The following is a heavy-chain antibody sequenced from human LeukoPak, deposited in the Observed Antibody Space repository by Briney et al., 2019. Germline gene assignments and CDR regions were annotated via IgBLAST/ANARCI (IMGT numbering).Heavy chain of an antibody. J-gene: IGHJ1*01. D-gene: IGHD6-19*01. CDR3: AKDSVEWQWLPGDGYFQH. CDR1: GFTLGSYG. CDR2: ISYDGSNK. V-gene: IGHV3-30*18. Sequence: GGSLRLSCAASGFTLGSYGMHWVRQAPGKGLEWVAVISYDGSNKYYADSVKGRFTISRDNSKNTLYLQMNSLRAEDTAVYYCAKDSVEWQWLPGDGYFQHWGQGTLVTVSS.